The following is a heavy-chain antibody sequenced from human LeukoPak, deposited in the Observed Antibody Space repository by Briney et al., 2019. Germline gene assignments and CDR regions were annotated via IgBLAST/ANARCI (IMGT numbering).Heavy chain of an antibody. Sequence: SETLSLTCTVSGGSISSYYWSWIRQPPGKGLEWLGYIYYSGSTNYNPSLKSRVTISVDTSKNQFSLKLSSVTAADTAVYYCAKDSSTWGNLAGHFDSWGQGTLVTVSS. V-gene: IGHV4-59*12. CDR2: IYYSGST. J-gene: IGHJ4*02. CDR3: AKDSSTWGNLAGHFDS. D-gene: IGHD6-13*01. CDR1: GGSISSYY.